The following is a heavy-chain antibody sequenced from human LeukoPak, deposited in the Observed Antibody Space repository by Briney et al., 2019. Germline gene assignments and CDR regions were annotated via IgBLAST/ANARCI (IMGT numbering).Heavy chain of an antibody. CDR3: ARGLDQLPSNPPMV. D-gene: IGHD2-2*01. J-gene: IGHJ4*02. CDR1: GGSMRSYY. Sequence: SEPLSLTCTVPGGSMRSYYGSWLRQRPGEGLEGFGYIYYSGSTNYNPSLKSRVTISVDTSKNQFSLKLSSVTAADTAVYYCARGLDQLPSNPPMVWGQGTLVTVSS. CDR2: IYYSGST. V-gene: IGHV4-59*01.